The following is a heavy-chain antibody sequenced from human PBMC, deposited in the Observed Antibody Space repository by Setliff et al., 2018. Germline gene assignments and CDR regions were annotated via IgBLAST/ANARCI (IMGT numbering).Heavy chain of an antibody. J-gene: IGHJ6*02. V-gene: IGHV1-8*02. CDR1: GYTFTSYD. Sequence: ASVKVSCKASGYTFTSYDINWVRQATGQGLEWMGWMNPNSGNTGYAQKFQGRVTMTRNTSISTAYMELSSLRSEDTAMYYCARDHDNPYYDYGDVDLSDYYYYGMDVWGQGTTVTVSS. D-gene: IGHD4-17*01. CDR2: MNPNSGNT. CDR3: ARDHDNPYYDYGDVDLSDYYYYGMDV.